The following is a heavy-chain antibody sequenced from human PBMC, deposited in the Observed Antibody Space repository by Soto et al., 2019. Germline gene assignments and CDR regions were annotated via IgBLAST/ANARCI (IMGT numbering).Heavy chain of an antibody. CDR1: GGSISSSSYY. Sequence: SETLSLTCTVSGGSISSSSYYWGWIRQPPGKGLEWIGSIYYSGSTYYNPSLKSRVTISVDTSKNQFSLKLSSVTAADTAVYYCARLGDYYGSGSYSYYYYYGMDVWGQGTTVTVS. V-gene: IGHV4-39*01. J-gene: IGHJ6*02. CDR2: IYYSGST. D-gene: IGHD3-10*01. CDR3: ARLGDYYGSGSYSYYYYYGMDV.